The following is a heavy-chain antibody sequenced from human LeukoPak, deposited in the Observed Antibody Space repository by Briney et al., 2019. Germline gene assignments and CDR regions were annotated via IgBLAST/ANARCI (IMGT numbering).Heavy chain of an antibody. J-gene: IGHJ6*03. V-gene: IGHV3-23*01. CDR2: ISGSGGST. Sequence: PGGSLRLSCAASGFTFSSYAMSWVRQAPGKGLEWVSAISGSGGSTYYADSVKGRFTISRDNSKNTLYLQMNSLRAEDTAVYYCAKGGGSSWYSSYYYYYYMDVWGKGTTVTVSS. CDR3: AKGGGSSWYSSYYYYYYMDV. D-gene: IGHD6-13*01. CDR1: GFTFSSYA.